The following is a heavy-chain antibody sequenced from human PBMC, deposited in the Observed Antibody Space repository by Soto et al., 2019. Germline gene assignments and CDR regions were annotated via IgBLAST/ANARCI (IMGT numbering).Heavy chain of an antibody. Sequence: SEILSRTCTFYWGYVGGYYWSFIRQPPGNGGYLMGEINHSGSTNYNPSLKSRVTISVDTSKNQFSLKLSSVTAADTAVYYCARGLRFLEWLLSETGHKIYYYYGMDVWGQGTTVTVSS. CDR2: INHSGST. D-gene: IGHD3-3*01. CDR3: ARGLRFLEWLLSETGHKIYYYYGMDV. CDR1: WGYVGGYY. J-gene: IGHJ6*02. V-gene: IGHV4-34*01.